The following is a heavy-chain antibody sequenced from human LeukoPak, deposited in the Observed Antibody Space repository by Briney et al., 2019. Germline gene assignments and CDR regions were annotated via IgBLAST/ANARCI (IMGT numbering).Heavy chain of an antibody. CDR2: VNPNSGNT. J-gene: IGHJ5*02. CDR1: GYTFTSYD. D-gene: IGHD6-19*01. CDR3: ARMSGVVVAGTSWFDP. Sequence: ASVKVSCKASGYTFTSYDINWVRQATGQGLEWMGWVNPNSGNTGYAQKFQGRVTITRNTSISTAYMELSSLRSEDTAVYYCARMSGVVVAGTSWFDPWGQGTLVTVSS. V-gene: IGHV1-8*03.